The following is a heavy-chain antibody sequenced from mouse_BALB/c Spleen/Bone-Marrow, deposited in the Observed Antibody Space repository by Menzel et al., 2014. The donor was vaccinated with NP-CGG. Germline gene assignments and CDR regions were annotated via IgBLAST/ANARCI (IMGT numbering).Heavy chain of an antibody. CDR1: GYTFTSYW. Sequence: VKLVESGAELAKPGASVKVSCKASGYTFTSYWMHWVKQRPGQGLEWIGYINPSTGYTEYNQKFKDKATLTADKSSSTAYMQLSSLTSEDSAVYYCAREGDYDGFAYWGQGTLVTVSA. CDR3: AREGDYDGFAY. D-gene: IGHD2-4*01. V-gene: IGHV1-7*01. CDR2: INPSTGYT. J-gene: IGHJ3*01.